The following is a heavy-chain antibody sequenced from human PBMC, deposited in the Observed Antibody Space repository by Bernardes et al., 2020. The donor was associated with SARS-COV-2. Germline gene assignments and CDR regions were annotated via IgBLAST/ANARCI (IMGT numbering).Heavy chain of an antibody. D-gene: IGHD6-19*01. CDR2: ISGNSGSI. V-gene: IGHV3-9*01. CDR3: AKDLAVAGTGDY. Sequence: GGSLRLSCAASGFTFDDYAMHWVRQAPGKGLEWVSGISGNSGSIVYADSVKGRFTISRDNAKNSLYLQMNSLRAEDTALYYCAKDLAVAGTGDYWGQGNLVTVSP. CDR1: GFTFDDYA. J-gene: IGHJ4*02.